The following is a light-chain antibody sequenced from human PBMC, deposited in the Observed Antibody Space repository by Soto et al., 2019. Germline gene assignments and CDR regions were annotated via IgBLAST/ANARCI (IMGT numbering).Light chain of an antibody. J-gene: IGKJ1*01. CDR1: QGISNY. V-gene: IGKV1-27*01. Sequence: DIQMTQSPSSLSASVGDRVTITCRASQGISNYLAWYQQKPGTVPKLLISAASTLQTGVPSRFSGGGSGTDFTLTISSLQPEDVATYYCQKYNSAPQTFGQGTKVDIK. CDR3: QKYNSAPQT. CDR2: AAS.